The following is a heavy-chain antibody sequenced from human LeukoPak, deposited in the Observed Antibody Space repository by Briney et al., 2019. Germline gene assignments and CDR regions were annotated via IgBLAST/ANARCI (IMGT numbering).Heavy chain of an antibody. D-gene: IGHD2-15*01. J-gene: IGHJ4*02. CDR2: INHSGST. CDR3: ARGNSDGKREDY. Sequence: PSETLSLTCAVYGGSTSGYYWSWIRQPSGKGLEWIGEINHSGSTNYNPSLKSRVTISGDTSKNQFSLKLSSVTAADTAVYYCARGNSDGKREDYWGPGTLLTVSS. V-gene: IGHV4-34*01. CDR1: GGSTSGYY.